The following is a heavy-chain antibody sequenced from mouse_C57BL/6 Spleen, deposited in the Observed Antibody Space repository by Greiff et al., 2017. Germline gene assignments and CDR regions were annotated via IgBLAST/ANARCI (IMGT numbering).Heavy chain of an antibody. CDR3: AREDGRGY. Sequence: VQLQQSGAELVRPGTSVTLSCKASGYTFTSYWMHWVKQRPGQGLEWIGVIDPSDSYTNYNQKFKGKATLTVDTSSSTAYMQLSSLTSEDSAVYYCAREDGRGYWGQGTTLTVSS. D-gene: IGHD2-3*01. V-gene: IGHV1-59*01. J-gene: IGHJ2*01. CDR1: GYTFTSYW. CDR2: IDPSDSYT.